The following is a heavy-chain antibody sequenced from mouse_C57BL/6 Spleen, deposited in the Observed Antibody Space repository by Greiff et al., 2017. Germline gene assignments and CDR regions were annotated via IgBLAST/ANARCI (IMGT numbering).Heavy chain of an antibody. CDR3: TRRHYYGSSYWYFDG. CDR1: GYTFTDYE. J-gene: IGHJ1*03. CDR2: IDPETGGT. D-gene: IGHD1-1*01. V-gene: IGHV1-15*01. Sequence: VQLQQSGAELLRPGASVTLSCKASGYTFTDYEIHWVYQTPVHGLEWIGAIDPETGGTAYNQKFKGKAILTADKSSSTAYMELRSLTSEDSAVYYCTRRHYYGSSYWYFDGWGTGTTVTVSS.